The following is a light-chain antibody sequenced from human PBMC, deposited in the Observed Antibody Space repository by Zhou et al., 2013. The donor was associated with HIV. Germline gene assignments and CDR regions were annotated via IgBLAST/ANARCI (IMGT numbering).Light chain of an antibody. V-gene: IGKV1-33*01. CDR2: DAS. J-gene: IGKJ3*01. Sequence: DIQMTQSPSSLSASVGDRVTITCQASQDISDHLNWYQQKPGKAPKLLINDASNLETGVPSRFSGSGSGTDFTFTISSLRPEDIGTYYCQHYDNLPPFTFGPGTKVDFK. CDR3: QHYDNLPPFT. CDR1: QDISDH.